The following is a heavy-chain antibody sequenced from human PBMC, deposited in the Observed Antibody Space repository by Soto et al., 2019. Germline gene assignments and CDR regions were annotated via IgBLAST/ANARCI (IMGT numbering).Heavy chain of an antibody. J-gene: IGHJ4*02. V-gene: IGHV3-9*01. CDR2: ISRNSGRR. CDR1: GVSFDDYA. D-gene: IGHD4-4*01. CDR3: VRDIGGSTITTFFDY. Sequence: PGGSLRLSCAASGVSFDDYAMHWVRQAPGKGLEWVSGISRNSGRRDYADSVKGRFTISRDNAKNSLYLQMNSLRPEDTALYYCVRDIGGSTITTFFDYWGQGILVTVSS.